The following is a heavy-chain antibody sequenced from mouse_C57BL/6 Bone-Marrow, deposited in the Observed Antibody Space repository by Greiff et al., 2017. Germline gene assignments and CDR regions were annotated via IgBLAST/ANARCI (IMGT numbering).Heavy chain of an antibody. CDR2: ISSSSSTS. CDR3: ARRGLLLGDFDV. Sequence: EVKLVESGGGLVKPGGSLKLSCEASGFTFSDYGMHWVRQAPEQGLEWVAYISSSSSTSDYADNVKGRFTISRDNAKNTLFLQMTSLRSEDTAMYYGARRGLLLGDFDVWGTGTTVTVSS. CDR1: GFTFSDYG. J-gene: IGHJ1*03. D-gene: IGHD1-1*01. V-gene: IGHV5-17*01.